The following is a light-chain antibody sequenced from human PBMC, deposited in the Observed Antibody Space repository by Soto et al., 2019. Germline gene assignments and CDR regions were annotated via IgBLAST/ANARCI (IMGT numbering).Light chain of an antibody. J-gene: IGKJ5*01. Sequence: EIVLTQSPGTLSLSPGERATLSCRASQSVSSSYLAWYQQKPGQAPRLLIYGASSRATGIPDRFSGSGSGTDFTLIISRLEPEDFAVYYCQQYGSSLITFGQGTLLEIK. CDR3: QQYGSSLIT. V-gene: IGKV3-20*01. CDR1: QSVSSSY. CDR2: GAS.